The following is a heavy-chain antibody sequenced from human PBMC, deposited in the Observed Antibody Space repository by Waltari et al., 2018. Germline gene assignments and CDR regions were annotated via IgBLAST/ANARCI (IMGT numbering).Heavy chain of an antibody. CDR2: INTGGNT. D-gene: IGHD3-16*01. Sequence: QVQLQESGPGLVKTSETLSLTCTVSGGSISTYYWTWIRQPAGKGLEWIGRINTGGNTNHNPSLKSPVTMSVDTSKNQFSLTLSSVTAADTAVYYCAREVGGSRWFDPWGQGTLVTVSS. CDR3: AREVGGSRWFDP. CDR1: GGSISTYY. V-gene: IGHV4-4*07. J-gene: IGHJ5*02.